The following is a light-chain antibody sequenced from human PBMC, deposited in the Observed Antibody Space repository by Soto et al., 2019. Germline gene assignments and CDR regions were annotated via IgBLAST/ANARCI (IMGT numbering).Light chain of an antibody. J-gene: IGLJ1*01. V-gene: IGLV2-23*03. CDR2: EGS. Sequence: QSVLTQPASVSESPGQSITISCTGTSSDVGSYKFVSWYQHHPGKAPKLMIYEGSKRPSGVSDRFSGSKSGNTASLTISGLQADDDADYYCCSYAGSTNVFGTGTKLTVL. CDR1: SSDVGSYKF. CDR3: CSYAGSTNV.